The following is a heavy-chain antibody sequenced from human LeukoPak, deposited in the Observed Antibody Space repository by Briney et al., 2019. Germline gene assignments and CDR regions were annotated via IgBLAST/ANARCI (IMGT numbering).Heavy chain of an antibody. CDR1: GGSFSGYY. D-gene: IGHD5-12*01. CDR2: INHSGST. Sequence: SETLSLTCAVYGGSFSGYYWSWIRQPPGKGLEWIGEINHSGSTNYNPSLKSRVTISVDTSKNQFSLKLSSVTAADTAVYYCARGRKWLRLYYYYGMDVWGKGTTVTVSS. CDR3: ARGRKWLRLYYYYGMDV. J-gene: IGHJ6*04. V-gene: IGHV4-34*01.